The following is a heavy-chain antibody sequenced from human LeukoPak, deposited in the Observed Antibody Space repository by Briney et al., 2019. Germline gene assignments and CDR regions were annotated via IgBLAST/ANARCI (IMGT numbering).Heavy chain of an antibody. J-gene: IGHJ3*02. CDR1: GGSISSGGYD. Sequence: SETLSLTCTVSGGSISSGGYDWSWIRQHPGKGLEWIGYIYYSGSTYYNPSLKSRVTISVDTSKNQFSLKLSSVTAADTAVYYCARGGNGDYDLAFDIWGQGTMVTVSS. CDR3: ARGGNGDYDLAFDI. V-gene: IGHV4-31*03. D-gene: IGHD4-17*01. CDR2: IYYSGST.